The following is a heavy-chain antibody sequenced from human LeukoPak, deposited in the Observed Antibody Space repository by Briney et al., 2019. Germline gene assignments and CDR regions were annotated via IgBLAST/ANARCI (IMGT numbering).Heavy chain of an antibody. CDR1: GGSISSSSYY. CDR3: ARVPRRSTGSWTSRQYESSGLFDP. Sequence: PSETLSLTCTVSGGSISSSSYYWGWIRQPPGKGLEWIGSIYYSGSTYYNPSLKSRVTISVDTTKSHFSLKLSSVTAADTAVYYCARVPRRSTGSWTSRQYESSGLFDPWGQGTLVTVSS. J-gene: IGHJ5*02. CDR2: IYYSGST. V-gene: IGHV4-39*02. D-gene: IGHD3-22*01.